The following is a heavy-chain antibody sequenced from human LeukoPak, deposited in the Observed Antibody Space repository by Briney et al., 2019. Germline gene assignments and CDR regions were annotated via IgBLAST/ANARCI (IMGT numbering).Heavy chain of an antibody. CDR1: GFTFSSYG. CDR2: IWYDGSNK. J-gene: IGHJ3*02. V-gene: IGHV3-33*01. D-gene: IGHD6-19*01. CDR3: ARDGAVAGIYAFDI. Sequence: PGRSLRLSCAASGFTFSSYGMHWVRQAPGKGLEWVAVIWYDGSNKYYADSVKGRFTISRDNSKSTLYLQMNSLRAEDTAVYYCARDGAVAGIYAFDIWGQGTMVTVSS.